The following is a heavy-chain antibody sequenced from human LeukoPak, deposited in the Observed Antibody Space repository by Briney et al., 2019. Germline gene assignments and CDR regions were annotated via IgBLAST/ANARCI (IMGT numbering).Heavy chain of an antibody. CDR2: IWYDGSNI. J-gene: IGHJ4*02. CDR1: GFSVSSNY. V-gene: IGHV3-33*08. CDR3: ARSYDSGAYYFDY. Sequence: PGGSLRLSCAASGFSVSSNYMTCVRQAPGKGLEWVAVIWYDGSNIFYADSVKGRFTISRDNSKNTVYLQMNSLRAEDTAVYYCARSYDSGAYYFDYWGQGTLVTVSS. D-gene: IGHD3-22*01.